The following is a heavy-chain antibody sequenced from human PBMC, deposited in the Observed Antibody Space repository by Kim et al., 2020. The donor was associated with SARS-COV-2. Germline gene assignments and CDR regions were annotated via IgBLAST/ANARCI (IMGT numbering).Heavy chain of an antibody. CDR1: AFTFSTYA. V-gene: IGHV3-23*01. J-gene: IGHJ4*02. D-gene: IGHD5-18*01. CDR2: ISGSGGST. CDR3: AKVPGGYRIDDFAY. Sequence: GGSLRLSCAASAFTFSTYAMTWVRQAPGKGLEWVSHISGSGGSTYYADSVKGRFTISRDNSKNMLYLQMNSLRAEDTALYYCAKVPGGYRIDDFAYWGPGTLVTVSS.